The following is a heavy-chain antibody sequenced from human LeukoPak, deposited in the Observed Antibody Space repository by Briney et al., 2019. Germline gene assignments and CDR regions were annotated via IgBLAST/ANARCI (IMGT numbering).Heavy chain of an antibody. D-gene: IGHD5-24*01. Sequence: GGSLRLSCAASGFIFEDHYMSWIRQTPGKGLEWISYISGRGTTIDYAHSVEGRFTISRDNTKNSVSLQMNSLRAEDTAVYYCARLGYTILERYVEVWGKGATVTVSS. J-gene: IGHJ6*03. V-gene: IGHV3-11*01. CDR2: ISGRGTTI. CDR1: GFIFEDHY. CDR3: ARLGYTILERYVEV.